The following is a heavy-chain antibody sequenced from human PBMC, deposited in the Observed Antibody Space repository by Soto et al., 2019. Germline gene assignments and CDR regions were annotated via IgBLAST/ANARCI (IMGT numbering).Heavy chain of an antibody. CDR2: FDPEDGEI. J-gene: IGHJ3*02. CDR3: ATVSFSDAFDM. D-gene: IGHD3-22*01. CDR1: GYTLTELS. V-gene: IGHV1-24*01. Sequence: ASVKVSCKVSGYTLTELSMHWVRQAPGKGPEWMGSFDPEDGEIIYAQKYQGRVTMTEDTSTDTAYMELSSLRSEDTAVYYCATVSFSDAFDMWGQGTMVTVS.